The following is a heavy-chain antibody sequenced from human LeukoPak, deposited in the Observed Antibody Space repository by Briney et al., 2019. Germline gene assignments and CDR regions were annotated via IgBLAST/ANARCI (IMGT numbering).Heavy chain of an antibody. CDR1: GGSISSYY. D-gene: IGHD6-13*01. V-gene: IGHV4-59*12. J-gene: IGHJ4*02. CDR2: IYYSGSA. CDR3: ARDLSSAWFYY. Sequence: PSETLSLTCTVSGGSISSYYWSWIRQPPGKGLEWIGYIYYSGSAYYNPSLKSRVTISIDTSKSHFSLKLSSVTAADTAVYYCARDLSSAWFYYWGQGTLVTVSS.